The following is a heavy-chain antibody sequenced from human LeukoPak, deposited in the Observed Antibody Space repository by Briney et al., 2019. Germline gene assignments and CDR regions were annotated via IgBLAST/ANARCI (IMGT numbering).Heavy chain of an antibody. CDR2: INPNSGGT. D-gene: IGHD6-13*01. Sequence: GASVKVSCKASGYTFTGYYMHWVRQAPGQGLEWMGWINPNSGGTNYAQKFRGRVTMTRDTSISTAYMELSRLRSDDTAVYYCARVGYSGAAGIPDYWGQGTLVTVSS. CDR1: GYTFTGYY. V-gene: IGHV1-2*02. J-gene: IGHJ4*02. CDR3: ARVGYSGAAGIPDY.